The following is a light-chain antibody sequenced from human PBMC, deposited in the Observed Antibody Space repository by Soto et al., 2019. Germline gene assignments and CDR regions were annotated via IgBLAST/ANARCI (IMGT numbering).Light chain of an antibody. J-gene: IGLJ1*01. V-gene: IGLV2-8*01. CDR2: EVN. CDR3: SSYAGSTNV. CDR1: SSDVGGYNY. Sequence: ALTHSPSASWSPGHVVSISCTGTSSDVGGYNYVSWYQQHPGKAPKLMIYEVNKRPSGVPDRFSGSKSGNTASLTVSGLQAEHEAHYYCSSYAGSTNVFGTGTKVTVL.